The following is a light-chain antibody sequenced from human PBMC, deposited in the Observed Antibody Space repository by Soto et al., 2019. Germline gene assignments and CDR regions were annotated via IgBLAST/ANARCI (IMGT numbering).Light chain of an antibody. CDR3: QQYNNWPLT. V-gene: IGKV3D-15*01. J-gene: IGKJ4*01. CDR2: GAS. Sequence: EIVMTQSPATLSVSRGERATLSCRASQSVSSNLAWYQQKPGQAPRLLIYGASIRATGIPARFSGSGSGTEFTLTISSLQSEDFAVYYCQQYNNWPLTFGGGTKVEIK. CDR1: QSVSSN.